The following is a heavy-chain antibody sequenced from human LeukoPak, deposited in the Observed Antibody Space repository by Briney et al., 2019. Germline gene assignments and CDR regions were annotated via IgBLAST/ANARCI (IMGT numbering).Heavy chain of an antibody. CDR1: GFTFSSYS. V-gene: IGHV3-21*01. J-gene: IGHJ3*02. CDR3: AMERRSPDALDI. CDR2: ISSSSSYI. D-gene: IGHD1-1*01. Sequence: GGSLRLSCAASGFTFSSYSMNWVRQAPGKGLEWVSSISSSSSYIYYADSVKGRFTISRDNAKNSLYLQMNSLRAEDTAVYYCAMERRSPDALDIWGQGTMVPVSS.